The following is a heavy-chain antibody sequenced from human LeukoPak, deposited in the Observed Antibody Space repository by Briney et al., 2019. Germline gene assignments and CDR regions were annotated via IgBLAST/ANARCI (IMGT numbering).Heavy chain of an antibody. CDR3: ARCGVDTAMTQAKY. J-gene: IGHJ4*02. D-gene: IGHD5-18*01. Sequence: GGSLRLSCAASGFTFSSYAMSWVRQAPGKGLEWVSGISWNSGSIGYADSVKGRFTISRDNAKNSLYLQMNSLRAEDTAVYYCARCGVDTAMTQAKYWGRGTLLTVSS. CDR1: GFTFSSYA. V-gene: IGHV3-20*04. CDR2: ISWNSGSI.